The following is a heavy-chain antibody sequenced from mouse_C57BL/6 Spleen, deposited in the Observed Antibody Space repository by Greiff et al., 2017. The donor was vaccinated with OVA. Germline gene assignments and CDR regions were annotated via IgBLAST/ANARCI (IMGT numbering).Heavy chain of an antibody. J-gene: IGHJ2*01. CDR3: TRWTYYGSGDY. Sequence: QVQLQQSGAELVRPGASVTLSCKASGYTFTDYEMHWVKQTPVHGLEWIGAIDPETGGTAYNQKFKGKAILTADKSSSTAYMERRSLTSEDSAVYYCTRWTYYGSGDYWGQGTTLTVSS. D-gene: IGHD1-1*01. V-gene: IGHV1-15*01. CDR2: IDPETGGT. CDR1: GYTFTDYE.